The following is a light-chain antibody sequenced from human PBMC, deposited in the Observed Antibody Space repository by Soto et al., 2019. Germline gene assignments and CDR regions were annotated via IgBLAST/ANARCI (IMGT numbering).Light chain of an antibody. CDR1: SSDVDDYNY. Sequence: QSALTQPASVSGSPGQSITISCSGTSSDVDDYNYVSWYQQHPGKAPKLMIYEVSHRLSGVSNRFSGSNSGYTASLTTSGLQDEDEADYYCTSSLSNSVVVFGGGTKLTVL. V-gene: IGLV2-14*01. CDR2: EVS. J-gene: IGLJ3*02. CDR3: TSSLSNSVVV.